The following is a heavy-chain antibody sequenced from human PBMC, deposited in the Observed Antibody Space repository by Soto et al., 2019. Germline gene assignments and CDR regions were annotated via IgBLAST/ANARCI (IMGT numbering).Heavy chain of an antibody. V-gene: IGHV3-23*05. Sequence: QLSESGGGLLQPGGSLTLSCAASGFTLTYAMTWVRQPPGKGLEWVSSMNGAATSTSYADSVKGRFTMSRDNSKNTLYLEMNTLRPEDTAVYYCARGGADHYNYGMDVWGQGNTVIVSS. J-gene: IGHJ6*02. D-gene: IGHD3-10*01. CDR1: GFTLTYA. CDR2: MNGAATST. CDR3: ARGGADHYNYGMDV.